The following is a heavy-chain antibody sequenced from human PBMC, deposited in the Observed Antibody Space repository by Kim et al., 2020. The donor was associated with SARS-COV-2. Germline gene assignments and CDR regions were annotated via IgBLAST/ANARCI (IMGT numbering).Heavy chain of an antibody. CDR2: ISKNSGTVI. Sequence: GGSLRLSCAASGFTFGSYDMHWVRRAPGKGLEGVSSISKNSGTVIAYADSVKGRFTISRDNAKSTLYLQMNSLRTEDTALYYCGKDDGSGSLDNWGQG. CDR1: GFTFGSYD. V-gene: IGHV3-9*01. D-gene: IGHD3-10*01. CDR3: GKDDGSGSLDN. J-gene: IGHJ4*02.